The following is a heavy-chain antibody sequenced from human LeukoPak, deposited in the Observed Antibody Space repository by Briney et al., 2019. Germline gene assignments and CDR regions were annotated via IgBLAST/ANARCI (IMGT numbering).Heavy chain of an antibody. D-gene: IGHD4-17*01. CDR2: ISSSSSYI. CDR1: GFTFSSYS. Sequence: GGSLRLSCAASGFTFSSYSMNWVRQAPGKGLEWVSSISSSSSYIYYADSVKGRFTISRDNAKNSLYLQMNSLRAEDTAVYYCARDYGDYGARDYYYYYYMDVWGKGTTVTISS. V-gene: IGHV3-21*01. J-gene: IGHJ6*03. CDR3: ARDYGDYGARDYYYYYYMDV.